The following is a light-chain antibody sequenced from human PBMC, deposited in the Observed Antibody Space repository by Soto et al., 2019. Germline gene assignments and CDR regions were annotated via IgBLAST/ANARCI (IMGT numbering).Light chain of an antibody. Sequence: QPVLTQPPSVSGAPGQRVTISCTGSSSNIGAGYDVHWYQPLPGTAPKLLIYGNSNRPSGVPDRFAGSKSGTSASPAITGRQAEDEADYYCQSYDSSLSVVFGGGTKLTVL. V-gene: IGLV1-40*01. CDR3: QSYDSSLSVV. J-gene: IGLJ2*01. CDR2: GNS. CDR1: SSNIGAGYD.